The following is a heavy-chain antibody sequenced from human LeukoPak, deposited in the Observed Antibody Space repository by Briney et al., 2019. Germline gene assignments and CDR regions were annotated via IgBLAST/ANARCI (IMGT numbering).Heavy chain of an antibody. V-gene: IGHV3-23*01. D-gene: IGHD3-3*01. CDR2: ISGSGGST. Sequence: GGSLRLSCAASGFTFSSYAMSWVRQAPGKGLEWVSAISGSGGSTYYADSVKGRFTISRDNSKNTLYLQMSSLRAEDTAVYYCAKDDYDFWSGPTYYFDYWGQGTLVTVSS. CDR1: GFTFSSYA. J-gene: IGHJ4*02. CDR3: AKDDYDFWSGPTYYFDY.